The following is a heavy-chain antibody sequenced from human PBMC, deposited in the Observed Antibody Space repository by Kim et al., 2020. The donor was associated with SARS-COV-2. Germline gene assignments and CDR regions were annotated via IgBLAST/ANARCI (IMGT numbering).Heavy chain of an antibody. J-gene: IGHJ4*02. D-gene: IGHD2-15*01. CDR3: ARAALRGGLRPGYYFDY. V-gene: IGHV3-11*06. Sequence: VKGRFTISRDNAKNSLYLQMNSLRAEDTAVYYCARAALRGGLRPGYYFDYWGQGTLVTVSS.